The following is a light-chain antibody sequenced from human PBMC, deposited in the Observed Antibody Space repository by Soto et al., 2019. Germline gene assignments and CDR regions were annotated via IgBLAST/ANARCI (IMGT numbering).Light chain of an antibody. CDR1: SSNIGAGYD. Sequence: QSVLTQPPSVSGAPGQRVTISCTGSSSNIGAGYDVHWYQQLPGTAPKLLIYGNSNRPSGVPDRFSGSKSGTSASLAITGLQADEEADDYCQSYDSSLSGSLFGGGTKLTVL. CDR3: QSYDSSLSGSL. V-gene: IGLV1-40*01. J-gene: IGLJ3*02. CDR2: GNS.